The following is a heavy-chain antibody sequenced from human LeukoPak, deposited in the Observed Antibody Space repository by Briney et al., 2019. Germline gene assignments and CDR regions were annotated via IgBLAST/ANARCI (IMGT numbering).Heavy chain of an antibody. CDR1: GFTFSSYS. D-gene: IGHD6-19*01. Sequence: GGSLRLSCAASGFTFSSYSMNWVRQAPGKGLEWVSSITSSSSYIYYADSVKGRFTISRDNAKNSLYLQMNSLRAEDTAVYYCASIAVAGKGVYWGQGTLVTVSS. CDR2: ITSSSSYI. V-gene: IGHV3-21*01. J-gene: IGHJ4*02. CDR3: ASIAVAGKGVY.